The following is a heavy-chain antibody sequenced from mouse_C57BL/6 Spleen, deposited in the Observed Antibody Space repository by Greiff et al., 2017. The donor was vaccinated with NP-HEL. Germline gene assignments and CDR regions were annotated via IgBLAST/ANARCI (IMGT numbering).Heavy chain of an antibody. Sequence: VQLQQSGPELVKPGASVTISCKASGYSFTGYYMNWVKQSPEKSLEWIGEINPSTGGTTYNQKFKAKATLTVDKSSSTAYMQLKSLTSEDSAVYYCASLTTVVDYWGQGTTLTVSS. CDR2: INPSTGGT. CDR1: GYSFTGYY. CDR3: ASLTTVVDY. J-gene: IGHJ2*01. V-gene: IGHV1-42*01. D-gene: IGHD1-1*01.